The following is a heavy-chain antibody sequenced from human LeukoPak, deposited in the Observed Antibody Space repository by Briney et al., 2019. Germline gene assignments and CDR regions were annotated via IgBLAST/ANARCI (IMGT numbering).Heavy chain of an antibody. J-gene: IGHJ4*02. Sequence: SETLSLTCTVSGGFISGHYWTWIRQPPGRGLEWIGYIYNSGSTKYSPSLKSRVTISVDTSKNQFSLKLSSVTAADTAVYYCARGGVLKSVDYWGQGTLVAVSS. CDR2: IYNSGST. CDR1: GGFISGHY. CDR3: ARGGVLKSVDY. D-gene: IGHD3-16*01. V-gene: IGHV4-59*11.